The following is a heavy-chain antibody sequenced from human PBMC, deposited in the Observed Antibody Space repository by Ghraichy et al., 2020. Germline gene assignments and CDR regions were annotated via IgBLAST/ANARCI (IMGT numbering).Heavy chain of an antibody. V-gene: IGHV3-9*01. Sequence: SLNISCAASGFTFDDYAMHWVRQPPGKGLEWVSGISWNSGIIGYADSVKGRFTISRDNAENSLSLQMNSLRAEETALYYCAKSDCGSTGCYTTNYWGQGTLVTVSS. J-gene: IGHJ4*02. CDR1: GFTFDDYA. CDR3: AKSDCGSTGCYTTNY. D-gene: IGHD2-2*02. CDR2: ISWNSGII.